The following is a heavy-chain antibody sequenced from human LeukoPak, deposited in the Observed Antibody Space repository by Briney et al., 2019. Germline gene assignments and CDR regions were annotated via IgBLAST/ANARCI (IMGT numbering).Heavy chain of an antibody. Sequence: GRSLRLSCAASRFTFSSYGMHWVRQAPGKGLEWVAVISYDGSNKYNADSVKGRFTISRDNSKNTLYLQMNSLRAEDTAVYYCAKDAQISREGYFDYWGQGTLVTVSS. CDR2: ISYDGSNK. V-gene: IGHV3-30*18. CDR1: RFTFSSYG. J-gene: IGHJ4*02. CDR3: AKDAQISREGYFDY. D-gene: IGHD2/OR15-2a*01.